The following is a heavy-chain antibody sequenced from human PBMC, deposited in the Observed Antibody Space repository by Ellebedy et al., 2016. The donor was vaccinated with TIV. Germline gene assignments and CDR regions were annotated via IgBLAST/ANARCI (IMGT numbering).Heavy chain of an antibody. J-gene: IGHJ4*02. D-gene: IGHD4-23*01. Sequence: AASVKVSCKASGYTFTNYHINWARQARGQGLEWMGWMDPKNGGTGFAQRFQGRVGMSRDTSISTAYMELSILQHDDTAVYYCARASYGNRWSKQYYFDYWGQGTLVTVSS. CDR1: GYTFTNYH. CDR2: MDPKNGGT. CDR3: ARASYGNRWSKQYYFDY. V-gene: IGHV1-8*01.